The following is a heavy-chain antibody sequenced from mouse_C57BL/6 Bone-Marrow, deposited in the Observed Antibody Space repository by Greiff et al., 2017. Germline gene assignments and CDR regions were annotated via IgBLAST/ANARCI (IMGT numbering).Heavy chain of an antibody. Sequence: VKLQQPGAELVRPGTSVKLSCKASGYTFTSYWMHWVKQRPGQGLEWIGVIDPSDSYTNYNQKFKGKATLTVDTSSSTAYMQLSSLTSEDSAVYYCARPTIVTFDVWGTGTTVTVSS. J-gene: IGHJ1*03. CDR3: ARPTIVTFDV. V-gene: IGHV1-59*01. CDR1: GYTFTSYW. CDR2: IDPSDSYT. D-gene: IGHD2-5*01.